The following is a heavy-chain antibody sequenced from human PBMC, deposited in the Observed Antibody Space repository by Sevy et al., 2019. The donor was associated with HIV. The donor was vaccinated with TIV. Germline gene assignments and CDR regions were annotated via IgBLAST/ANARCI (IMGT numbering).Heavy chain of an antibody. V-gene: IGHV3-21*01. Sequence: GESLKISCAASGFTFSTYSMTWVRQAPGKGLEWVSSVSSSSSYIYYADSVKGRFTISRDDAKNSLYLQMNSLRAEDTALYYCARGSYYGGNSAFDYWGPGTLVTVSS. J-gene: IGHJ4*02. CDR2: VSSSSSYI. CDR1: GFTFSTYS. D-gene: IGHD4-17*01. CDR3: ARGSYYGGNSAFDY.